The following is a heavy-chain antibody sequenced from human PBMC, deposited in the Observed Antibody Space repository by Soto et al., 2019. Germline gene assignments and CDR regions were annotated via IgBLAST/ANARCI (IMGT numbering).Heavy chain of an antibody. CDR2: IRADGSRK. J-gene: IGHJ4*02. D-gene: IGHD2-2*03. V-gene: IGHV3-23*01. CDR3: LSDSNGYFYWMCRY. CDR1: GFTFSNYA. Sequence: EVQMLESGGGFVQPGVSMRLSCAVSGFTFSNYAMSWVRQAPGKGLEWVSSIRADGSRKHYADSVTGRFTVSRANSKNRVYLDMKSLRADDTALYYCLSDSNGYFYWMCRYWGQGTRVTVSS.